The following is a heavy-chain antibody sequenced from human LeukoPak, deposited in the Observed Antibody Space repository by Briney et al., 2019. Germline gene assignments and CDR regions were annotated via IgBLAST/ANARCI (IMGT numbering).Heavy chain of an antibody. J-gene: IGHJ6*02. V-gene: IGHV3-23*01. D-gene: IGHD3-22*01. CDR2: MSGGGGST. Sequence: GGSLRLSCAASGFTFSSYGMSWVRQAPGKGLEWVSAMSGGGGSTFYADSVKGRFTISRDNSKNTLYLQMNSLRAEDTAVYYCATAYDSSGYYYPNYYGMDVWGQGTTVTVSS. CDR3: ATAYDSSGYYYPNYYGMDV. CDR1: GFTFSSYG.